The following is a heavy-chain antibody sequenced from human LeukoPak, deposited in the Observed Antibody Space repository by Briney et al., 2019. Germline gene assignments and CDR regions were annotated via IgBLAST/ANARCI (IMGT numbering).Heavy chain of an antibody. CDR1: GGTFSSYT. J-gene: IGHJ4*02. Sequence: SVKVSCKASGGTFSSYTISWVRQAPRQGLEWMGRIIPILGIANYAQKFQGRVTITADKSTSTAYMELSSLRSEDTAVYYCARGWSGSYLDYWGQGTLVTVSS. CDR3: ARGWSGSYLDY. V-gene: IGHV1-69*02. D-gene: IGHD3-3*01. CDR2: IIPILGIA.